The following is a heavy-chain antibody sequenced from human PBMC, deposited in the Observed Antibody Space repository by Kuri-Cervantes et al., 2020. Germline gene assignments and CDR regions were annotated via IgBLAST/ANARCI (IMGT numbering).Heavy chain of an antibody. D-gene: IGHD2-2*01. CDR2: ISSSGSTI. CDR1: GFTFSDYY. V-gene: IGHV3-11*01. J-gene: IGHJ6*03. CDR3: AKSSAVCSITSCSPWWDYSYYMDV. Sequence: GESLKISCAASGFTFSDYYMSWIRQAPGKGLEWVSYISSSGSTIYYADSVKGRFTISRDNAKNSLYLQMNSLRAEDTAVYYCAKSSAVCSITSCSPWWDYSYYMDVWGQGTTVTVSS.